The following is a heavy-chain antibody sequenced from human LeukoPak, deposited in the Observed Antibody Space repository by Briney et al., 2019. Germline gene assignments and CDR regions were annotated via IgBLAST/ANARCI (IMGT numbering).Heavy chain of an antibody. J-gene: IGHJ4*02. Sequence: GRSLRLSCAGSGFTFSGYEMNWVRQAPGKGLEWVSYISSAGETRYYADSVKGRFTISRDNAKNSLYLQMNSLRAEDTAVYYCARVVGSMDYWGQGTLVTVSS. D-gene: IGHD5/OR15-5a*01. V-gene: IGHV3-48*03. CDR1: GFTFSGYE. CDR3: ARVVGSMDY. CDR2: ISSAGETR.